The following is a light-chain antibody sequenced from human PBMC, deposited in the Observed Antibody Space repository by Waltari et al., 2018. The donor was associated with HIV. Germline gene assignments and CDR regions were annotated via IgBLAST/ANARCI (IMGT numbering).Light chain of an antibody. Sequence: QSVLTHPPSVSGAPGQRVTSSCTGSSSHIRTCYAVPWYQQLPGPAPKLLMYGNNNPASGVPDRFSGSKFGPSASLAITGLQAEDEAYYYCQSYDSGSSGSVFGGGTKLTVL. V-gene: IGLV1-40*01. CDR1: SSHIRTCYA. CDR3: QSYDSGSSGSV. CDR2: GNN. J-gene: IGLJ2*01.